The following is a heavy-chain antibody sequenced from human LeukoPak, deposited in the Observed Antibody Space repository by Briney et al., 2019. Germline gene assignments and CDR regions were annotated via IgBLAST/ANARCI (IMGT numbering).Heavy chain of an antibody. V-gene: IGHV4-59*01. CDR2: VYYSGST. CDR3: ARKTMALDY. Sequence: SETLSLTCTVSGGSIRSDFWSWIRQPPGKGLEWIGYVYYSGSTNYSPSLNSRVTISIDTSKNKFSLKLTSVTAADTAVYYCARKTMALDYWGQGTLVTVSS. D-gene: IGHD4/OR15-4a*01. CDR1: GGSIRSDF. J-gene: IGHJ4*02.